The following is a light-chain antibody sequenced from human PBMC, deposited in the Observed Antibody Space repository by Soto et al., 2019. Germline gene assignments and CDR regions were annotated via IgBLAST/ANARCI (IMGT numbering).Light chain of an antibody. Sequence: QSVLTQPRSVSGSPGQSVTISCTRTSSDVGGYNYVSWYQQHPGKAPKLMIYDVSKRPSGVPDRFSGSKSGNTASLTISGLQAEDEADYYCCSYAGSYTFVVFGGGTQLTVL. CDR1: SSDVGGYNY. V-gene: IGLV2-11*01. CDR2: DVS. CDR3: CSYAGSYTFVV. J-gene: IGLJ2*01.